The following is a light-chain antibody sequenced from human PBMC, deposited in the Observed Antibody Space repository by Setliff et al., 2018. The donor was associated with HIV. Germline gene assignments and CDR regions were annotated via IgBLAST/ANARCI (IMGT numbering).Light chain of an antibody. CDR3: AAWDDSLNGVI. CDR1: SSNIGSNV. Sequence: QSALTQPPSASGTPGQRVTISCSGSSSNIGSNVVNWYQQFPGTAPKILIYSNSQRPSGVPDRFSGSKSGTSSSLAISGLQSEDEADYYCAAWDDSLNGVIFGGGT. J-gene: IGLJ2*01. V-gene: IGLV1-44*01. CDR2: SNS.